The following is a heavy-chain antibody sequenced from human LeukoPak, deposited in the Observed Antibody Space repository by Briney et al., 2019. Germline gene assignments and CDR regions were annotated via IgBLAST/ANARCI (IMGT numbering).Heavy chain of an antibody. J-gene: IGHJ4*02. CDR3: AKGGHCTSSTCYYFDS. V-gene: IGHV3-33*06. CDR2: IWANGKNK. D-gene: IGHD2/OR15-2a*01. Sequence: PGGSLRLSCIASGFPFSNSDMHWVRQAPGKGLGWVVVIWANGKNKYYDAAANGRFTISRDNYKNTLHLQMNSLRAEDTAMYYCAKGGHCTSSTCYYFDSWGQGALVTVSA. CDR1: GFPFSNSD.